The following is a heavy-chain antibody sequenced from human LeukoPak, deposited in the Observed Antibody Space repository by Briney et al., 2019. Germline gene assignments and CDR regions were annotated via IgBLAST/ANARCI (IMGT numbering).Heavy chain of an antibody. CDR1: GFTFSSYD. CDR3: ARDSLEDGMDV. Sequence: GGTLRLSCAASGFTFSSYDMHWVRQATGKGLEWVSAIGTAGDTYYPGSVKGRFTISRENAKNSLYLQMNSLRAGDTAVYYCARDSLEDGMDVWGQGTTVTVSS. J-gene: IGHJ6*02. D-gene: IGHD5-24*01. CDR2: IGTAGDT. V-gene: IGHV3-13*01.